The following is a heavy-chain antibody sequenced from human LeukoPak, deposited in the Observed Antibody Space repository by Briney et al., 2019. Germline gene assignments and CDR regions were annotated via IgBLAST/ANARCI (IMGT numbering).Heavy chain of an antibody. CDR2: INSDGSST. V-gene: IGHV3-74*01. D-gene: IGHD6-19*01. J-gene: IGHJ4*02. Sequence: PGGSLRLSCAASGFTFSSYWMHWVRQAPGKGPVWVSRINSDGSSTSYADSVKGRFTISRDNAKNTLYLQMNSLRAEDTAVYYCARVSSGWYYFDYWGQGTLVTVSS. CDR3: ARVSSGWYYFDY. CDR1: GFTFSSYW.